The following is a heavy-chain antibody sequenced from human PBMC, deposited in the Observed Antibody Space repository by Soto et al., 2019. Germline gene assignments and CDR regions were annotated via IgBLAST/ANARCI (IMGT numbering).Heavy chain of an antibody. CDR3: ARIVGGSSDD. CDR1: GASVSSTSAA. D-gene: IGHD2-15*01. V-gene: IGHV6-1*01. Sequence: AHXLSLTCALSGASVSSTSAAWNWIRAPPSGGLEWLGRTYYRSKWYSDYAVSVKSRITINPDTSKNQFSLQLNSVTPEDAAMYYCARIVGGSSDDWGQGTRVTVSS. J-gene: IGHJ4*02. CDR2: TYYRSKWYS.